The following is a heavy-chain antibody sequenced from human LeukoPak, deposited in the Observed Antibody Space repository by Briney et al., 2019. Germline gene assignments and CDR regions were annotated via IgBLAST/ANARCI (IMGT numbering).Heavy chain of an antibody. CDR3: AKDTPAYCGGDCYPDY. CDR1: GFTFDDYA. Sequence: QPGGPLRLSCAAAGFTFDDYAMHGGRQAPRKGMGWGSLINWDSSSTYYADSVKGRFTISRDNSKNSLYLQMNSLRAEDTALYYCAKDTPAYCGGDCYPDYWGQGTLVTVSS. J-gene: IGHJ4*02. CDR2: INWDSSST. D-gene: IGHD2-21*01. V-gene: IGHV3-43D*03.